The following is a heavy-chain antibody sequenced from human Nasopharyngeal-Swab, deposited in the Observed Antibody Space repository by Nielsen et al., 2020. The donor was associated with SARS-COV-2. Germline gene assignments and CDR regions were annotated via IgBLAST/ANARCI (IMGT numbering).Heavy chain of an antibody. CDR2: ISYDGSNK. V-gene: IGHV3-30-3*01. Sequence: GGSLRLSCAASGFTFSSYAMYWVRQAPGKGLEWVAVISYDGSNKYYADSVKGRFTISRDNSKNTLYLQMNSLRAEDTAVYYCARDRMWFGELFYFDYWGQGTLVTVSS. D-gene: IGHD3-10*01. J-gene: IGHJ4*02. CDR3: ARDRMWFGELFYFDY. CDR1: GFTFSSYA.